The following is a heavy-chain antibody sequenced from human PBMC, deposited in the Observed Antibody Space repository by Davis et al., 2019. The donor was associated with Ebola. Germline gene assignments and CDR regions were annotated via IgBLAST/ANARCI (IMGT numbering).Heavy chain of an antibody. CDR3: ARALSNLPGGY. Sequence: SETLSLTCAVYGGSFSGYSWSWIRQPTGKGLEWIGEINHSGSTNYNPSLKSRVTISVDTSKNQFSLKLSSVTAADTAVYYWARALSNLPGGYWGQGTLVTVSS. V-gene: IGHV4-34*01. J-gene: IGHJ4*02. CDR1: GGSFSGYS. D-gene: IGHD3-10*01. CDR2: INHSGST.